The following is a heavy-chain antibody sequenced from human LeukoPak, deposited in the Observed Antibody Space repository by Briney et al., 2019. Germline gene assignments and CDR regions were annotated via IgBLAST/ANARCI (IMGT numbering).Heavy chain of an antibody. D-gene: IGHD3-22*01. Sequence: PGGSLRLSCAASGFTFDDYTMHWVRQAPGKGLEWVSLISWDGGSTYYADSVKGRFTISRDNSKNSLYLQMNSLRTEDTALYYCAKDISAHDSSGYYYEGPFDYWGQGTLVTVSS. CDR1: GFTFDDYT. CDR2: ISWDGGST. V-gene: IGHV3-43*01. CDR3: AKDISAHDSSGYYYEGPFDY. J-gene: IGHJ4*02.